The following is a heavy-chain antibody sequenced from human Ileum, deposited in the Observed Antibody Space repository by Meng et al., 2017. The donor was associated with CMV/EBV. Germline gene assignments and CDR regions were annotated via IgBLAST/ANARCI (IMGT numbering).Heavy chain of an antibody. Sequence: QVRLAESGGGVVQPGRSLRLSCAAPGFTFSDYYMSWIRQAPGKGLEWVSYISSSSSYTNYADSVKGRFTISRDNAKNSLYLQMNSLRAEDTAVYYCARDRSYADYWGQGTLVTVSS. V-gene: IGHV3-11*05. CDR3: ARDRSYADY. D-gene: IGHD3-16*01. J-gene: IGHJ4*02. CDR2: ISSSSSYT. CDR1: GFTFSDYY.